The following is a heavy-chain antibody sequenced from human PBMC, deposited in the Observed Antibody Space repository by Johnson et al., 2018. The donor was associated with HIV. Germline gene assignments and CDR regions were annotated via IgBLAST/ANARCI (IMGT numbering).Heavy chain of an antibody. CDR1: GSTLSSYA. CDR3: ARDNWNADAFDI. V-gene: IGHV3-30-3*01. J-gene: IGHJ3*02. Sequence: QMHLVESGGGVVQPGGSLRLSCAVSGSTLSSYALHRVRQATGKGLAWVAVISYDGSNVYYADSVKGRFTISRDNPKNPLYLQMTSLRAEDTAVYYCARDNWNADAFDIWGQGTMVTVSS. CDR2: ISYDGSNV. D-gene: IGHD1-20*01.